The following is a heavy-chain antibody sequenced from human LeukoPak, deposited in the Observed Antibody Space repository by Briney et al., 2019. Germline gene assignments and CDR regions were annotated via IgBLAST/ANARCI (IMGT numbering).Heavy chain of an antibody. CDR2: IYYSGSR. Sequence: SETLSLTCTVSGGSISNYYWSWIRQPPGKGLEWIGYIYYSGSRNYNPSLKSRVTISVDTSKNQFSLRLSSVTAADTAVYYCGREGIPYSPSPYYFDYWGQGNLVTVSS. D-gene: IGHD3-9*01. V-gene: IGHV4-59*01. CDR3: GREGIPYSPSPYYFDY. J-gene: IGHJ4*02. CDR1: GGSISNYY.